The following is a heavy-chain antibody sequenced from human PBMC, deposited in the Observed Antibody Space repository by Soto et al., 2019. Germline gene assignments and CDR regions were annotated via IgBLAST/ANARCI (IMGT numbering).Heavy chain of an antibody. CDR1: GFTFSSYA. Sequence: EVQLLESGGNLVQPGGSLRLSCSASGFTFSSYALTWVRQAPGKGLEWISGISGSGGTTYYADSVKGRFTISRDNSMDTLYLKMNSLSAEDTAVYYCVKHHGGVLSHFHQWGQGTLVTVSS. CDR2: ISGSGGTT. J-gene: IGHJ4*02. CDR3: VKHHGGVLSHFHQ. D-gene: IGHD3-10*01. V-gene: IGHV3-23*01.